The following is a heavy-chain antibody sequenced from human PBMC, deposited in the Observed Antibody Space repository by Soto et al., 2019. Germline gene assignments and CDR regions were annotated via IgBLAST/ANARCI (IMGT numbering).Heavy chain of an antibody. J-gene: IGHJ4*02. Sequence: PGGSLRLSCAASGFTFSSYSMNWVRQAPGKGLEWVSSISSSSSYIYYADSVKGRFTISRDNAKNSLYLQMNSLRAEDTAVYYCARDGSSSSVSRIDYWGQGTLVTVSS. CDR1: GFTFSSYS. CDR2: ISSSSSYI. V-gene: IGHV3-21*01. CDR3: ARDGSSSSVSRIDY. D-gene: IGHD6-6*01.